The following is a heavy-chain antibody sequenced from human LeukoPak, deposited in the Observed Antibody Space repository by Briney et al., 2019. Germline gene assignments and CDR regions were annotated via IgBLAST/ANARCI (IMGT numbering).Heavy chain of an antibody. D-gene: IGHD3-22*01. CDR2: IYYSGST. CDR3: AREVGSGYADY. CDR1: GGSIRSYY. Sequence: SETLSLTCTVSGGSIRSYYWSWMRQPPGKGLEWIGYIYYSGSTNYNPSLKSRVTISVDTSKNQFSLKLSSVTAADTAVYYCAREVGSGYADYWGQGTLVTVSS. J-gene: IGHJ4*02. V-gene: IGHV4-59*01.